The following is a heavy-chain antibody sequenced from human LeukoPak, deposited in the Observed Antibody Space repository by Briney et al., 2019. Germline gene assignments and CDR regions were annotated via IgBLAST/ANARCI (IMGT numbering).Heavy chain of an antibody. D-gene: IGHD5-12*01. J-gene: IGHJ4*02. Sequence: SETLSLTCAVYGGSFSGYYWSWIRQPLGKGLEWIGEINHSGSTNYNPSLKSRVTISVDTSKNQFSLKLSSVTAADTAVYYCARGGVATIDDWGQGTLVTVSS. CDR3: ARGGVATIDD. V-gene: IGHV4-34*01. CDR2: INHSGST. CDR1: GGSFSGYY.